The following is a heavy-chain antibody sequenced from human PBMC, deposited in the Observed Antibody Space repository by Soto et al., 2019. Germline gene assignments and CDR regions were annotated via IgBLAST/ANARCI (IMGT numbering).Heavy chain of an antibody. V-gene: IGHV4-30-2*01. J-gene: IGHJ5*02. CDR1: GGSISSGGYS. CDR3: SSVPGP. Sequence: SETLSLTCAVSGGSISSGGYSWSWIRQPPGKGLEWIGYIYHSGSTYYNPSLKSRVTISVDRSKNQFSLKLSSVTAADTAVYYCSSVPGPWGQGTLVTVSS. CDR2: IYHSGST.